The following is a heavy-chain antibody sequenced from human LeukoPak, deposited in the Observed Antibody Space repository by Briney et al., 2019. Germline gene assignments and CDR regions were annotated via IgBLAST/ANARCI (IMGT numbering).Heavy chain of an antibody. CDR1: GFTFRRYG. Sequence: GGTLRLSCAAAGFTFRRYGMSWVRQAPGKGLEWVSAISGSGGNTFYGDSVKGRFTISRDNSKNTLYLQMNSLRAEDTAVYYCAKDGGEYYDILTGYYPRLYYMDVWGKGTTVTISS. CDR3: AKDGGEYYDILTGYYPRLYYMDV. V-gene: IGHV3-23*01. J-gene: IGHJ6*03. D-gene: IGHD3-9*01. CDR2: ISGSGGNT.